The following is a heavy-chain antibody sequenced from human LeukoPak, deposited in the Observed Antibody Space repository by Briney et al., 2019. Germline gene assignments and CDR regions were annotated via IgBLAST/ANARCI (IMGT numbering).Heavy chain of an antibody. V-gene: IGHV3-23*01. Sequence: GGSLRLSCAASGFTFSSYAMSWVRQAPGKGLEWVSAISGSGGSTYCADSVKGRFTISRDNSKNTLYLQMNSLRAEDTAVYYCAKAYYGSGSWGAFDIWGQGTMVTVSS. D-gene: IGHD3-10*01. CDR1: GFTFSSYA. CDR3: AKAYYGSGSWGAFDI. J-gene: IGHJ3*02. CDR2: ISGSGGST.